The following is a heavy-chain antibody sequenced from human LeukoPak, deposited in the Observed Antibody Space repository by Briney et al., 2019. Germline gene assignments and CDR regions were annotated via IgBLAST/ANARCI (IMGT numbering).Heavy chain of an antibody. D-gene: IGHD4-17*01. V-gene: IGHV3-11*01. CDR3: AGDYGDYEGWFDP. J-gene: IGHJ5*02. CDR1: GFTFSDYY. Sequence: GGSLRLSCAASGFTFSDYYMSWIRQAPGKGLEWVSYISSSGSTIYYADSVKSRFTISRDNAKNSPYLQMNSLRAEDTAVYYCAGDYGDYEGWFDPWGQGTLVTVSS. CDR2: ISSSGSTI.